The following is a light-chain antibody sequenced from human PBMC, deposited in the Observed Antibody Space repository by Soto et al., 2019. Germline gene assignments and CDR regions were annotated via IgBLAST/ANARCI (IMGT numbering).Light chain of an antibody. V-gene: IGKV3-20*01. Sequence: SMSAVAVSLSPGERATLSCRASQSVSSSYLAWYQQKPGQAPRLLIYGASSRATGIPDRFSGSGSGTDFTLTISSLEPEDFAVYYCQHSITSLTTFGQGTKVDIK. J-gene: IGKJ1*01. CDR2: GAS. CDR1: QSVSSSY. CDR3: QHSITSLTT.